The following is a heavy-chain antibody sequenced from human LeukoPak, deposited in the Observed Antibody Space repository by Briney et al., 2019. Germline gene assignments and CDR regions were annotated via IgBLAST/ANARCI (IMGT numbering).Heavy chain of an antibody. J-gene: IGHJ4*02. V-gene: IGHV4-4*07. CDR3: ARDDYYDSSGYYPFAY. Sequence: SETLSLTCTVSGGSISSYYWSWIRQPAGKGLEWIGRIYTSGSTNYNPSLTSRVTMSVDTSRNQFSLKLSSVTAADTAVYYCARDDYYDSSGYYPFAYWGQGTLVTVSS. CDR2: IYTSGST. D-gene: IGHD3-22*01. CDR1: GGSISSYY.